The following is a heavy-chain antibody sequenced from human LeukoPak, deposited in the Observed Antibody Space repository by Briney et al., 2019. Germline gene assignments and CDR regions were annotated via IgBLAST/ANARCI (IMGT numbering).Heavy chain of an antibody. V-gene: IGHV3-11*04. J-gene: IGHJ4*02. CDR2: ITSSGSTQ. D-gene: IGHD3-9*01. CDR3: ACSRFSLYYDILTGYFDY. Sequence: GGSLRLSCAASGFTFSDYYMSWIRQAPGKGLEWVSYITSSGSTQHYADSVKGRFTISRDSAKNSLYLQMNSLSAEDTAVYYCACSRFSLYYDILTGYFDYWGQGTLVTVSS. CDR1: GFTFSDYY.